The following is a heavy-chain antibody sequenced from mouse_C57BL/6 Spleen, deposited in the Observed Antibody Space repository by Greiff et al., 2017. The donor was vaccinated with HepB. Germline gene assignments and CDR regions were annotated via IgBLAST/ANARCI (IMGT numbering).Heavy chain of an antibody. Sequence: EVQLQQSVAELVRPGASVRLSCTASGFNIKKTYMYWVKQRPEQGLEWIGRIDPANGNTKYAPKFQGTATLTADTSSNTAYLQLSSLTSEDTAIYYCSFYDGYYAWFVYWGQGTLVTVSA. CDR3: SFYDGYYAWFVY. V-gene: IGHV14-3*01. D-gene: IGHD2-3*01. CDR2: IDPANGNT. J-gene: IGHJ3*01. CDR1: GFNIKKTY.